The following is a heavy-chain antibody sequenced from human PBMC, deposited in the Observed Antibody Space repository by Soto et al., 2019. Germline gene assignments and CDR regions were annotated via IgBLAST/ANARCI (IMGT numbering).Heavy chain of an antibody. CDR2: IYHSGST. CDR1: SGSISSSNW. Sequence: QVQLQESGPGLVKPSGTLSLTCAVSSGSISSSNWWSWVRQPPGKGLEWIGEIYHSGSTNYNPSLKSRVTISVDKSKNQCSLKLSSVTAADTAVYYCARRYCSSTSCYWGNWFDPWGQGTLVTVSS. J-gene: IGHJ5*02. V-gene: IGHV4-4*02. D-gene: IGHD2-2*01. CDR3: ARRYCSSTSCYWGNWFDP.